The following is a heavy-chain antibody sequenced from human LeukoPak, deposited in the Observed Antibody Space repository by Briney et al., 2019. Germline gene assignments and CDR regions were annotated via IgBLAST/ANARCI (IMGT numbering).Heavy chain of an antibody. CDR2: IDPSGGST. D-gene: IGHD3-22*01. Sequence: ASVKVSCKASGYTFTSYYMHWVRQARGQGLEWMGIIDPSGGSTSYAQKFQGRVTMIRDTSTSTVYMELSSLRSEDTAVYYCARKAWSGYYYDYWGQGTLVTVSS. CDR3: ARKAWSGYYYDY. CDR1: GYTFTSYY. J-gene: IGHJ4*02. V-gene: IGHV1-46*01.